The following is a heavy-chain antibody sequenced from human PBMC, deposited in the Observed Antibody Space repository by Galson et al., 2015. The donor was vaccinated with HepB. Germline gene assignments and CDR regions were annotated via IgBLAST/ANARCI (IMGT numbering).Heavy chain of an antibody. D-gene: IGHD5-12*01. CDR1: GFTFSSYA. Sequence: SLRLSCAASGFTFSSYAMSWVRQAPGKGLEWVSGITGSGGIIYYADSVKGRFTISRDNSKTTLYLQMNSLRAEDTAVYYCAKDGYIVATQIYGMDVWGQGITVTVSS. CDR2: ITGSGGII. V-gene: IGHV3-23*01. J-gene: IGHJ6*02. CDR3: AKDGYIVATQIYGMDV.